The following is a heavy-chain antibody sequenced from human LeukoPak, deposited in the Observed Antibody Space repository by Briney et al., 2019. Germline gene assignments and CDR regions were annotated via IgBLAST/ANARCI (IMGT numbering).Heavy chain of an antibody. D-gene: IGHD5-18*01. Sequence: SETLSLICAVYGGSFRDYYWSWIRQPPGKGLEWIGEINHSGSTNYNPSLKSRVTISVDTSKNQFSLNLSSVTAADTAVYYCARLGPHSYGDYYGIDVWGQGTTVTVSS. V-gene: IGHV4-34*01. CDR2: INHSGST. CDR1: GGSFRDYY. CDR3: ARLGPHSYGDYYGIDV. J-gene: IGHJ6*02.